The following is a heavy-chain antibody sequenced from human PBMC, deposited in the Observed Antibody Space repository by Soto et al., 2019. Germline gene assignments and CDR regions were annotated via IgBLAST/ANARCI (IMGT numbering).Heavy chain of an antibody. CDR2: IIPIFGTA. Sequence: GASVKVSCKASGGTFSSYAISWVRQAPGQGLEWMGGIIPIFGTANYAQKFQGRVTITADESTSTAYMELSSLRSEDTAVYYCASFPIAAAGIQPDYWGQGTLVTVSS. CDR1: GGTFSSYA. D-gene: IGHD6-13*01. CDR3: ASFPIAAAGIQPDY. V-gene: IGHV1-69*13. J-gene: IGHJ4*02.